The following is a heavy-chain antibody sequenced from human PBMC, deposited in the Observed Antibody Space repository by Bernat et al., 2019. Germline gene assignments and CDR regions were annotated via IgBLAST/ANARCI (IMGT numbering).Heavy chain of an antibody. CDR2: IYWDDDK. CDR3: ARVDTAMVTFDY. J-gene: IGHJ4*02. V-gene: IGHV2-5*02. CDR1: GFSLSTSGVG. D-gene: IGHD5-18*01. Sequence: QITLKESGPTLVKPTQILTLTCTFSGFSLSTSGVGVGWIRQPPGKALEWLALIYWDDDKRYSPSLKSRLTITKDTSKNQVVLTMTNMDPVDTATYYCARVDTAMVTFDYWGQGTLVTVSS.